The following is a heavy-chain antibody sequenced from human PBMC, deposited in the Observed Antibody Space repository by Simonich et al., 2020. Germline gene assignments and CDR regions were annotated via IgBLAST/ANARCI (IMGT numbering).Heavy chain of an antibody. J-gene: IGHJ3*02. CDR3: ARVRFEAFDI. Sequence: QVQLVQSGAEVKKPGASVKVSCKASGYTFTGYYMHWVRQAPGQGLEGMGWNNPTSGGTNYAQKFQGRVTMTRDTSISTAYMELSRLRSDDTAVYYCARVRFEAFDIWGQGTMVTVSS. V-gene: IGHV1-2*02. CDR1: GYTFTGYY. CDR2: NNPTSGGT.